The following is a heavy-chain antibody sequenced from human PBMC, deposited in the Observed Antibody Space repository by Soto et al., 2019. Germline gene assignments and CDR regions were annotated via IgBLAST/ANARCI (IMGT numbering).Heavy chain of an antibody. CDR1: GGTFSSYA. CDR2: IIPIFGTA. CDR3: ARAARSRLGYCSSTSWLECAFDI. Sequence: SVKVSCKASGGTFSSYAISWVRQAPGQGLEWMGGIIPIFGTANYAQKFQGRVTMTTDTSTSTAYMELRSLRSDDTAVYYCARAARSRLGYCSSTSWLECAFDIWGQGTMVTVSS. V-gene: IGHV1-69*05. D-gene: IGHD2-2*01. J-gene: IGHJ3*02.